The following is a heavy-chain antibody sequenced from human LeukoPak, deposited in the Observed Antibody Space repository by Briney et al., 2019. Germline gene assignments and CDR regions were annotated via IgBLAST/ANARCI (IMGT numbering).Heavy chain of an antibody. CDR1: GFTVSSNS. J-gene: IGHJ5*02. CDR2: IYSGGNT. CDR3: AKVTADSSGFNWFDP. D-gene: IGHD3-22*01. V-gene: IGHV3-53*05. Sequence: PGGSLRLSCTVSGFTVSSNSMSWVRQAPGKGLEWVSFIYSGGNTHYSDSVKGRFTISRDNSKNTLYLQMNSLRAEDTAVYYCAKVTADSSGFNWFDPWGQGTLVTVSS.